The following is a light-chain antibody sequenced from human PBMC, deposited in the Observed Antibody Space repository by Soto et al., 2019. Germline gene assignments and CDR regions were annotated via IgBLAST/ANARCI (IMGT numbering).Light chain of an antibody. Sequence: QSALTQPPSASGSPGQSVTISCTGTNSDVGLYNFVSWYQHHPGNAPKLIIYEVTKRPSGVPDRFSGSKSGNTASLTGSGLRAEDEGDYYCRSYGGGNSVLFGGGTKLTV. CDR2: EVT. CDR3: RSYGGGNSVL. J-gene: IGLJ2*01. CDR1: NSDVGLYNF. V-gene: IGLV2-8*01.